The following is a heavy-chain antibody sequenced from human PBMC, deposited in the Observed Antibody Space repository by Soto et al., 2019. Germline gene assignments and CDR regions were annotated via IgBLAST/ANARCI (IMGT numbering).Heavy chain of an antibody. V-gene: IGHV3-7*04. J-gene: IGHJ3*02. CDR1: GFIFSKYG. D-gene: IGHD3-22*01. CDR2: IKPDGSEK. CDR3: ARGDYSDTSGPFSDAFDI. Sequence: GGSLRLSCAASGFIFSKYGMHWVRQAPGKGLEWVANIKPDGSEKWYVDSVKGRFTISRDNAKRSLYLQMNSMRADDTAVYYCARGDYSDTSGPFSDAFDIWGQGTMVTVSS.